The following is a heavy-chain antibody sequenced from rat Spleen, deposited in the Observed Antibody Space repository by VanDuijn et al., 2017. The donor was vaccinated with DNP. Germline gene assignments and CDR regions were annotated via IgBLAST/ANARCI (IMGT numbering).Heavy chain of an antibody. CDR1: GFTFSDSA. CDR2: ISYDGGSA. V-gene: IGHV5-22*01. J-gene: IGHJ4*01. D-gene: IGHD4-4*01. CDR3: ARCNSGCSAVDA. Sequence: EVQLVESGGGVVQPGNSLKLSCAASGFTFSDSAMAWGRQAPAKGLEWVTYISYDGGSANYGYSVKGRFTITRDNGKSTLYLEMNSLRSEDMGTYYCARCNSGCSAVDAWGQGTSVTVSS.